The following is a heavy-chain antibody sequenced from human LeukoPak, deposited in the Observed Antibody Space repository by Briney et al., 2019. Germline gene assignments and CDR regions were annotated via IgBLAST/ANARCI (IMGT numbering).Heavy chain of an antibody. Sequence: GESLKISCKGSGYSFTSYWIGWVRLMPGKGLEWMGIIYPGDSDTRYSPSFQGQVTISADKSISTAYLQWSSLKASDTAMYYCARRGGYSYGSNWFDPWGQGTLVTVSS. D-gene: IGHD5-18*01. V-gene: IGHV5-51*01. CDR3: ARRGGYSYGSNWFDP. CDR1: GYSFTSYW. CDR2: IYPGDSDT. J-gene: IGHJ5*02.